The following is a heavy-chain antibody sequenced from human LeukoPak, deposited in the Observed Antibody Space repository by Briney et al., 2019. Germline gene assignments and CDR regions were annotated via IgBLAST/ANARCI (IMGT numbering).Heavy chain of an antibody. CDR2: ISSSGSNI. V-gene: IGHV3-11*01. CDR3: ARDFRLGATNWFDP. CDR1: GFTFSDYY. J-gene: IGHJ5*02. D-gene: IGHD3-9*01. Sequence: GGSLRLSCAASGFTFSDYYMSWIRQAPGKGLEWVSYISSSGSNIYYADSVKGRFTISRDNAKNSLYLQMNSLRAEDTAVYYCARDFRLGATNWFDPWGQGTLVTVSS.